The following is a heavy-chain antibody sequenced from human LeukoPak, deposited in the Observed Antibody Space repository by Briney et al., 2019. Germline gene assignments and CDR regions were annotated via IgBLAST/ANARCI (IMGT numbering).Heavy chain of an antibody. V-gene: IGHV3-7*03. Sequence: GGSLSLSCTASGFPFSMYWMSWVHQAPGKGREWVANIKEDGSENYYVDSVKGRFTISRDNAKNSLYLQMSSLSAEDTAVYYCARGVDTLLWFGELLSPGEFDHWGQGTLVSVSS. CDR1: GFPFSMYW. CDR3: ARGVDTLLWFGELLSPGEFDH. D-gene: IGHD3-10*01. J-gene: IGHJ4*02. CDR2: IKEDGSEN.